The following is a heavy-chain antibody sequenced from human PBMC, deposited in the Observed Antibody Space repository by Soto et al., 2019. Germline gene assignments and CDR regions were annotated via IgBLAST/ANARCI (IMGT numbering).Heavy chain of an antibody. V-gene: IGHV1-69*06. CDR2: IVPMFGTS. CDR1: GGTSTRYA. Sequence: QERLVQSGAEVRKPGSSVKVSCKVTGGTSTRYAINWVRQAPGRGLEWMGGIVPMFGTSKYAQKFRGRVTITADTSTNIAYMELRNLRSEDTAVYYCNRGSEYDFWSGYLWGQGTLVSVSS. D-gene: IGHD3-3*01. CDR3: NRGSEYDFWSGYL. J-gene: IGHJ4*02.